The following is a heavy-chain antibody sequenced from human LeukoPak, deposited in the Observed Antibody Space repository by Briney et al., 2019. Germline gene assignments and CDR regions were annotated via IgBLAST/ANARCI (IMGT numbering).Heavy chain of an antibody. J-gene: IGHJ4*02. CDR1: GFTFNNYA. V-gene: IGHV3-23*01. Sequence: PGGSLRLSCAASGFTFNNYAMNWVRQAPGKGLEWVSAVSDSGSGTYYADSVKGRCTISRDNSKNTLYLQMNGLRAEDTAVYYCARRFSDSSGYYRFDFWGQGTLVTVSS. CDR2: VSDSGSGT. D-gene: IGHD3-22*01. CDR3: ARRFSDSSGYYRFDF.